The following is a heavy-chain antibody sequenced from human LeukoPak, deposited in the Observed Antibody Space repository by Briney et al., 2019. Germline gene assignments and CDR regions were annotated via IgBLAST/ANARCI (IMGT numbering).Heavy chain of an antibody. V-gene: IGHV3-23*01. J-gene: IGHJ6*02. D-gene: IGHD2-2*01. Sequence: GGSRRLSCAASGFTFSSYAMSWVRQAPGKGLEWVSAISGSGGSTYYADSVKGRFTISRDNSKNTLYLQMNSLRAEDTAVYYCAKEIVVVPAAKAIGYYYYGMDVWGQGTTVTVSS. CDR3: AKEIVVVPAAKAIGYYYYGMDV. CDR1: GFTFSSYA. CDR2: ISGSGGST.